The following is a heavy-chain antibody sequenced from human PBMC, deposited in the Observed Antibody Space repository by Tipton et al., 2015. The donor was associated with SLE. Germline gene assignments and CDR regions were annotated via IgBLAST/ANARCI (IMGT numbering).Heavy chain of an antibody. CDR3: ARDFQTIFGVVIIRYFDY. CDR2: MYNTGST. J-gene: IGHJ4*02. CDR1: GISISSAGYS. V-gene: IGHV4-30-2*06. Sequence: TLSLTCTVSGISISSAGYSWSWIRQSPGKGLEWIGYMYNTGSTSYNPSLRSRVTISVDRSKNQFPLKLSSVTAADTAVYYCARDFQTIFGVVIIRYFDYWGQGTLVTVSS. D-gene: IGHD3-3*01.